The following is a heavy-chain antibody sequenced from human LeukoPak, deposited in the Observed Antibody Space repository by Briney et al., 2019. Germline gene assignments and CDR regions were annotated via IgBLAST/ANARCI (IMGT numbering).Heavy chain of an antibody. J-gene: IGHJ6*02. Sequence: ASVKVSCKVSGYTLTELSMHWVRQAPGKGLEWMGGFDPEDGKTIYAQKFQGRDTMTEDTSTDTAYMELSSLRSEDTAVYYCATEKGIAAAGSHYYYGMDVWGQGTTVTVSS. D-gene: IGHD6-13*01. V-gene: IGHV1-24*01. CDR2: FDPEDGKT. CDR3: ATEKGIAAAGSHYYYGMDV. CDR1: GYTLTELS.